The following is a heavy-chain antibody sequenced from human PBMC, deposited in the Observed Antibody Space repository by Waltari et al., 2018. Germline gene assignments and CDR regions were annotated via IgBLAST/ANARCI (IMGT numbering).Heavy chain of an antibody. CDR1: GGSISSSSYY. Sequence: QLQLQESGPGLVKPSETLSLTCTVSGGSISSSSYYWGWLRQPPGKGLGWFGRIDYSGRTYYTRSLKSRVTISVDTSKNHFALKLSSVTAADTAVYYCARDIRGYSYGPHYYYYYYMDVWGKGTTVTISS. CDR2: IDYSGRT. J-gene: IGHJ6*03. CDR3: ARDIRGYSYGPHYYYYYYMDV. V-gene: IGHV4-39*07. D-gene: IGHD5-18*01.